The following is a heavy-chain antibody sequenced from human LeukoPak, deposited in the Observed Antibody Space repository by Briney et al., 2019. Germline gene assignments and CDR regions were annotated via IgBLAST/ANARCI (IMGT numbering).Heavy chain of an antibody. Sequence: SETLSLTCTVSGGSISSYYWSWIRQPAGKGLEWIGRIYTSGSTNYNPSLKSRVTMSVDTSKNQFSLKLSSVTAADTAVYYCARDHQSSGWPYWYFDLWGRGTLVTVSS. J-gene: IGHJ2*01. CDR1: GGSISSYY. CDR3: ARDHQSSGWPYWYFDL. V-gene: IGHV4-4*07. D-gene: IGHD6-19*01. CDR2: IYTSGST.